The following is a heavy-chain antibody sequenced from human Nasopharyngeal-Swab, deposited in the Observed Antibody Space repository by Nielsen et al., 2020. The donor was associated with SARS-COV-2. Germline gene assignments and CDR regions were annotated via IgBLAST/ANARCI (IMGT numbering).Heavy chain of an antibody. CDR3: ARTAPFCGGDCYSEHFQY. V-gene: IGHV3-21*01. Sequence: GESLKISCAASGFTFSTYTMNWVRQAPGKGLEWVSSISGSSSYIWYADSVKGRFTVSRDNAKNSLFLQMDNLGADDTSFYYCARTAPFCGGDCYSEHFQYWGQGTLVTVSS. CDR1: GFTFSTYT. J-gene: IGHJ1*01. CDR2: ISGSSSYI. D-gene: IGHD2-21*02.